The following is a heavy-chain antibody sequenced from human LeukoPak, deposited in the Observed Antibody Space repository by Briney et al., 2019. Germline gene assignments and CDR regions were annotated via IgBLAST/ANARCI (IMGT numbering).Heavy chain of an antibody. CDR2: ISYDGSNK. CDR1: GFTFSSYA. CDR3: ARDASTEYQLLSYFDY. J-gene: IGHJ4*02. D-gene: IGHD2-2*01. V-gene: IGHV3-30*01. Sequence: GGSLRLSCAASGFTFSSYAMHWVRQAPGKVLEWVAVISYDGSNKYYADSVKGRFTISRDNSKNTLYLQMNSLRAEDTAVYYCARDASTEYQLLSYFDYWGQGTLVTVSS.